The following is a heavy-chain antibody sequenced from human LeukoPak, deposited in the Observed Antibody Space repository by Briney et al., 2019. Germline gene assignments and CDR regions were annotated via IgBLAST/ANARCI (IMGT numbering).Heavy chain of an antibody. J-gene: IGHJ4*02. D-gene: IGHD1-1*01. CDR2: IIPIFGTA. V-gene: IGHV1-69*05. CDR1: GGTFSSYA. Sequence: ASVKVSCKASGGTFSSYAISWVRQARGQGLEWMGRIIPIFGTANYAQKFQGRVTITTDESTSTAYMELSSLRSEDTAVYYCARTRRKWNDPPDYWGQGTLVTVSS. CDR3: ARTRRKWNDPPDY.